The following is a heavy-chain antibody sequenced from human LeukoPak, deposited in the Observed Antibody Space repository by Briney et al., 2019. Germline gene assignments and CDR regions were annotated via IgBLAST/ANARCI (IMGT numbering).Heavy chain of an antibody. CDR3: ARDSGYSSCWFDP. J-gene: IGHJ5*02. V-gene: IGHV4-30-4*08. CDR2: IYYSGST. CDR1: GGSISSGDYY. D-gene: IGHD6-13*01. Sequence: SQTLSLTCTVSGGSISSGDYYWNWIRQPPGKGLEWIGYIYYSGSTYYNPSLKSRVTMSVDTSKNQFSLKLSSVTAADTAVYYCARDSGYSSCWFDPWGQGTLVTVSS.